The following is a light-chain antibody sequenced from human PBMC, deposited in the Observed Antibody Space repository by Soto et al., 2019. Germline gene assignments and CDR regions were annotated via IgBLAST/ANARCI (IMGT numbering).Light chain of an antibody. V-gene: IGLV3-21*04. CDR3: QVWDSSSDHVV. J-gene: IGLJ2*01. CDR1: NIGSKS. CDR2: YDS. Sequence: SYELTQPPSVSVAPGKTARITCGGNNIGSKSVHWYQQKPGQAPVLVIYYDSDRPSGIPERFSGSNSGNTATLTISSVEAGDEVDYYCQVWDSSSDHVVFGGGTKLTVL.